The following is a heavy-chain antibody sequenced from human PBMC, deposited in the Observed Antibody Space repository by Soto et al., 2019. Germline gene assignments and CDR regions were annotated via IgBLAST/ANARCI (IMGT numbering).Heavy chain of an antibody. D-gene: IGHD1-1*01. V-gene: IGHV1-2*02. CDR3: ARATGTSDWFDP. J-gene: IGHJ5*02. Sequence: XSGKVSFKASSYTFTCDYMHWVRQAPGQGLEWMGWINPNSGGTNYAQKFQGRVTMTRDTSISTVYMELSRLRSDDTAVYYCARATGTSDWFDPWGQGTLVTVSS. CDR2: INPNSGGT. CDR1: SYTFTCDY.